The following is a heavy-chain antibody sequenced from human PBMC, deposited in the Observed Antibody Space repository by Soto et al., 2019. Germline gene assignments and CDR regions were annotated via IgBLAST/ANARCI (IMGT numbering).Heavy chain of an antibody. J-gene: IGHJ6*02. CDR3: ARDRTSLLWFGELSYYYYYGMDV. Sequence: ASVKVSCKASGYTFTSYGISWVRQAPGQGLEWMGWISAYNGNTNYAQKLQGRVTMTTDTSASTAYMELRSLRSDDTAVYYCARDRTSLLWFGELSYYYYYGMDVWGQGTTVTVSS. D-gene: IGHD3-10*01. CDR1: GYTFTSYG. V-gene: IGHV1-18*01. CDR2: ISAYNGNT.